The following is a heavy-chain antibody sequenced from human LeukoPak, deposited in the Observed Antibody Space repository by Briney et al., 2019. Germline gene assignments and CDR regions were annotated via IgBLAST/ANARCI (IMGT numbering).Heavy chain of an antibody. J-gene: IGHJ4*02. V-gene: IGHV5-51*01. CDR3: ARVGSVTNFGVVSYYFDY. CDR2: IYPDDSDS. CDR1: GYSFDYYW. D-gene: IGHD3-3*01. Sequence: GESLKISCKASGYSFDYYWIAWGRQMPGKGREWMGIIYPDDSDSTYSPSFQGQLTISVDKSINTAYLQWSSLKASNTAIYYCARVGSVTNFGVVSYYFDYPGQGTLVTVSS.